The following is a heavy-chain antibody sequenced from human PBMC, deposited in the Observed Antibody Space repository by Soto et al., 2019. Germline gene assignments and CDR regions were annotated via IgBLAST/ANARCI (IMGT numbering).Heavy chain of an antibody. D-gene: IGHD4-17*01. V-gene: IGHV4-39*01. CDR2: IYYSGST. CDR1: GGSISSSSYY. J-gene: IGHJ4*02. Sequence: SETLSLTCTVSGGSISSSSYYWGWIRQPPGKGLEWIGSIYYSGSTYYNPSPKSRVTISVDTSKDQFSLKLSSVTAADTAVYYCASLTTFRYYFDYWGQGTLVTVSS. CDR3: ASLTTFRYYFDY.